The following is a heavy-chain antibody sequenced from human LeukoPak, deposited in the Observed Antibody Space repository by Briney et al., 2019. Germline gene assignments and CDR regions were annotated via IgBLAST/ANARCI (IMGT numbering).Heavy chain of an antibody. J-gene: IGHJ4*02. V-gene: IGHV3-7*01. Sequence: PGGSLRLSCAASGFTFSSYWMSWVRQAPGKGLEWVANIKQDGREKYYVDSVKGRFTISRDNAKNSLYLQMNSLRAEDTAVYYCARGVFGSSSALDYWGQGTLVTVSS. CDR1: GFTFSSYW. CDR3: ARGVFGSSSALDY. CDR2: IKQDGREK. D-gene: IGHD6-6*01.